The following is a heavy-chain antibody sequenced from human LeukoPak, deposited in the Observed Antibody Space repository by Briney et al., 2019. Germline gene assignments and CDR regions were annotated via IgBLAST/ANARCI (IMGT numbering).Heavy chain of an antibody. CDR2: IYTSGST. V-gene: IGHV4-61*02. CDR3: ARERGRIVVVIDY. Sequence: PSQTLSLTCTVSGGSISSGSYYWSWIRQPAGKGLEWIGRIYTSGSTNYNPSLKSRVNISVDTSKNQFSLKLSSVTAADTAVYYCARERGRIVVVIDYWGQGTLVTVSS. CDR1: GGSISSGSYY. J-gene: IGHJ4*02. D-gene: IGHD3-22*01.